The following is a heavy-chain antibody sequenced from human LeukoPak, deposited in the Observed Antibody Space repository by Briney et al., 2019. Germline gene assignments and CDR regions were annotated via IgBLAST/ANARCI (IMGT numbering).Heavy chain of an antibody. CDR2: INHSGST. V-gene: IGHV4-39*07. Sequence: SETLSLTCTVSGGSISSRSYYWSWIRQPPGKGLEWIGEINHSGSTNYNPSLKSRVTISVDTSKNQFSLKLSSVTAADTAVYYCARARRATVLLWFGEPFDYWGQGTLVTVSS. D-gene: IGHD3-10*01. J-gene: IGHJ4*02. CDR3: ARARRATVLLWFGEPFDY. CDR1: GGSISSRSYY.